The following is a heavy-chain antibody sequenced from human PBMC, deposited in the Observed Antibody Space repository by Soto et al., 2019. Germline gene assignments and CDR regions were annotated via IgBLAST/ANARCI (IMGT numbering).Heavy chain of an antibody. D-gene: IGHD2-8*01. J-gene: IGHJ6*02. CDR1: GFSFSSST. CDR2: ISSGSTTI. CDR3: ARVRRKDAYDYYGMDV. Sequence: GGSLRLSCAASGFSFSSSTMNWVRQAPGKGLEWVSYISSGSTTIYYAESVKGRFTISRDNGKNSLYLQMNSLRDEDTAVYYCARVRRKDAYDYYGMDVWGQGTTVTVSS. V-gene: IGHV3-48*02.